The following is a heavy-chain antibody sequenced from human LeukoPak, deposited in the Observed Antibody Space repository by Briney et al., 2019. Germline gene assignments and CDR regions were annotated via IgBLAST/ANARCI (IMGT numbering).Heavy chain of an antibody. CDR1: GFTVXSNY. CDR2: IYSGGST. CDR3: ARAVHYYDSSGYFSVGPDY. J-gene: IGHJ4*02. D-gene: IGHD3-22*01. V-gene: IGHV3-53*01. Sequence: LRLSXAASGFTVXSNYMSWVRQAPGKXLEWVSVIYSGGSTYYADSVKGRFTISRDNSKNTLYLQMNSLRAEDTAVYYCARAVHYYDSSGYFSVGPDYWGQGTLVTVSS.